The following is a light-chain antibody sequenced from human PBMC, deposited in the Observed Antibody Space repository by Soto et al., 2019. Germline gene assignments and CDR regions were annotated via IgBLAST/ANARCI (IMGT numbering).Light chain of an antibody. V-gene: IGKV1-33*01. J-gene: IGKJ5*01. CDR2: AVS. CDR1: QDIDNS. CDR3: QQHDGRPTMT. Sequence: IQLTQSPSSLSASVGETVTITCRASQDIDNSLNWYQHKPGKAPKLLVYAVSFLETGVPSRFSGRGSGTSFSLTINSLQSDNFATYYCQQHDGRPTMTFGQGTRLDSK.